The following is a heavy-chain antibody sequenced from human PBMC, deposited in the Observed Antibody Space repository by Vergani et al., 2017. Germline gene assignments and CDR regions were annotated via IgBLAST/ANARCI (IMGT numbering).Heavy chain of an antibody. CDR2: IYYSGST. CDR1: GGSFSGYY. CDR3: AGYYDSSEDAFDI. Sequence: QVQLQQWGAGLLKPSETLSLTCAVYGGSFSGYYWSWIRQHPGKGLEWIGYIYYSGSTYYNPSLKSRVTISVDTSKNQFSLKLSSVTAADTAVYYCAGYYDSSEDAFDIWGQGTMVTVSS. D-gene: IGHD3-22*01. V-gene: IGHV4-34*01. J-gene: IGHJ3*02.